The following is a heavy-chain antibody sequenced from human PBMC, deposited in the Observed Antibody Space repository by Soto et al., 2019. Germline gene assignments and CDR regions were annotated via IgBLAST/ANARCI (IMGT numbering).Heavy chain of an antibody. CDR3: AREIDSSQAFDI. Sequence: HPGGSLRLSCAASGFTFSSYAMHWVRQAPGKGLEWVAVISYDGSNKYYADSVKGRFTISRDNSKNTLYLQMNSLRAEDTAVYYCAREIDSSQAFDIWGQGTMVT. CDR2: ISYDGSNK. D-gene: IGHD3-22*01. V-gene: IGHV3-30-3*01. J-gene: IGHJ3*02. CDR1: GFTFSSYA.